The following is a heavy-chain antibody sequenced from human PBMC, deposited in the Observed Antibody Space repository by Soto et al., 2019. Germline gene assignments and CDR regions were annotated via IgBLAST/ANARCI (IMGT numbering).Heavy chain of an antibody. J-gene: IGHJ4*02. Sequence: ASVKVSCKASGYTFTSYYMNWVRQAPVQGLEWLGIINPSGGCTTYAQRFLGRVTMTSDTSISTAYMELSRLRSDDTAVYYCERDLAAAGKTRSIFDYWGQGTLVTVSS. D-gene: IGHD6-13*01. CDR2: INPSGGCT. CDR3: ERDLAAAGKTRSIFDY. V-gene: IGHV1-46*01. CDR1: GYTFTSYY.